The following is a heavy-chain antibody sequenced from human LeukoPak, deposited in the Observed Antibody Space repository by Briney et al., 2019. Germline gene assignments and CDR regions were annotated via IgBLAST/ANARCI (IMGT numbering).Heavy chain of an antibody. CDR3: ANHRIKTYYYGSGSYYPFDY. V-gene: IGHV1-69*13. J-gene: IGHJ4*02. Sequence: ASVKVSCKASGGTFSSYAISWVRQAPGQGLEWMGGIIPIFGTANYAQKFQGRVTITADESTCTAYMELSSLRSEDTAVYYCANHRIKTYYYGSGSYYPFDYWGQGTLVTVSS. CDR1: GGTFSSYA. D-gene: IGHD3-10*01. CDR2: IIPIFGTA.